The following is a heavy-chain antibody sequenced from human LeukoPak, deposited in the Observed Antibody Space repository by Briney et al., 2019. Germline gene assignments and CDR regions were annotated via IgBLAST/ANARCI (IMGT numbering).Heavy chain of an antibody. CDR2: ISYDGSVK. CDR1: GFPFSSYG. CDR3: ARDITGSYSFDY. Sequence: GGSLRLSCAASGFPFSSYGMHWVRQVPGKGLEWVAVISYDGSVKYYADSVKGRFTISRDNSKNTLYLQMNSLRAEDTAVYYCARDITGSYSFDYWGQGSLVIVSS. J-gene: IGHJ4*02. V-gene: IGHV3-30*03. D-gene: IGHD1-26*01.